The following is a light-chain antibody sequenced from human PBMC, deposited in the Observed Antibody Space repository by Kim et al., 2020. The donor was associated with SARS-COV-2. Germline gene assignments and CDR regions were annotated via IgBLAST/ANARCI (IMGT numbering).Light chain of an antibody. CDR2: RNN. V-gene: IGLV1-47*01. Sequence: GQRVTRSCSGSSSNIGSNYVYWYQQLPGTAPKLLIYRNNQRPSGVPDRFSGSKSGTSASLAISGLRSEDEADYYCAAWDDSLSGWVFGGGTQLTVL. CDR1: SSNIGSNY. CDR3: AAWDDSLSGWV. J-gene: IGLJ3*02.